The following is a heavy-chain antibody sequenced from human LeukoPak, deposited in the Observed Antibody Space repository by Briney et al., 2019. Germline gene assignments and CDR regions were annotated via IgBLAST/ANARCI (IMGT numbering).Heavy chain of an antibody. CDR2: ISSSSSYI. CDR1: GFTFSSYS. J-gene: IGHJ4*02. D-gene: IGHD5-24*01. V-gene: IGHV3-21*04. CDR3: AKSGYNRFDY. Sequence: GGSLRLSCAASGFTFSSYSMSWVRQAPGKGLEWVSSISSSSSYIYYAGSVKGRFTISRDSSKNTLYLQMNSLRAEDTAVYFCAKSGYNRFDYWGQGTLVTVSS.